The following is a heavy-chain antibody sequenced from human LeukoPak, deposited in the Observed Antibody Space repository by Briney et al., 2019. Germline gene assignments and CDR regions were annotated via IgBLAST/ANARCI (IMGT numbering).Heavy chain of an antibody. CDR3: ARDIWSGYD. CDR2: IKQDGSEK. Sequence: PGGSLRLSCAASGFTFSGYWMSWVRQAPGKGLEWVANIKQDGSEKYYVDSVKGRFTISRDNAKNSLYLQMNSLRAEDTAVYYCARDIWSGYDWGQGTLVTVSS. D-gene: IGHD3-3*01. V-gene: IGHV3-7*01. J-gene: IGHJ4*02. CDR1: GFTFSGYW.